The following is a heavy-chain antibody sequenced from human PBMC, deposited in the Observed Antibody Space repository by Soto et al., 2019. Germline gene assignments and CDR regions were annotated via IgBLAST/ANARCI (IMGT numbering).Heavy chain of an antibody. CDR3: AKDRTVSYFDY. D-gene: IGHD4-17*01. Sequence: GGSLRLSCGASGFTFNSYGIYWVRQAPGKGLEWVAVISYDGSNKYYADSVKGRFTISRDNSKNTLYLQMNSLRTEDTAVYYCAKDRTVSYFDYWGQGTLVTVSS. V-gene: IGHV3-30*18. CDR1: GFTFNSYG. J-gene: IGHJ4*02. CDR2: ISYDGSNK.